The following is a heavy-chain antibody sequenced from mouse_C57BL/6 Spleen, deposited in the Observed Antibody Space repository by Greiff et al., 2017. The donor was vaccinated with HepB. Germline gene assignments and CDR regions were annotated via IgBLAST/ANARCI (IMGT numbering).Heavy chain of an antibody. Sequence: EVMLVESGGGLVQPKGSLKLSCAASGFSFNTYAMNWVRQAPGKGLEWVARIRSKSNNYATYYADSVKDRFTISRDDSESMLYLQMNNLKTEDTAIYYCVRHHYYYGSSYWYFDVWGTGTTVTVSS. CDR1: GFSFNTYA. CDR2: IRSKSNNYAT. D-gene: IGHD1-1*01. CDR3: VRHHYYYGSSYWYFDV. V-gene: IGHV10-1*01. J-gene: IGHJ1*03.